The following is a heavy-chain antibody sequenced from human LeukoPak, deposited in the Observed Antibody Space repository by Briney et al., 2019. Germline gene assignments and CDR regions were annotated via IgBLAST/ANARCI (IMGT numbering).Heavy chain of an antibody. J-gene: IGHJ4*02. CDR1: GFTFSSYW. D-gene: IGHD2-15*01. Sequence: PGGSLRLSCAASGFTFSSYWTTWVRQAPGKGLEWVTDIKQDGSEIYYVDSVKGRFTISRDNAKNSLYLQMNSLRAGDTAVYYCARASGYCSGGSCFPPDYWGQGTLVTVSS. CDR2: IKQDGSEI. V-gene: IGHV3-7*05. CDR3: ARASGYCSGGSCFPPDY.